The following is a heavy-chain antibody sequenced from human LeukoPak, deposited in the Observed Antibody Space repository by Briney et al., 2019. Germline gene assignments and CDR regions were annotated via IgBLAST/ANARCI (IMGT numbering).Heavy chain of an antibody. CDR3: ARGDHYGDYFDY. CDR2: IKQDGSEK. J-gene: IGHJ4*02. CDR1: GFIFSTYW. Sequence: GGSLRLSCAASGFIFSTYWMSWVRQAPGKGLEWVANIKQDGSEKYYVDSMKGRFTISRDNAKNSLYLQMNSLRAEDTAVYYCARGDHYGDYFDYWGQGTLVTVSS. D-gene: IGHD4-17*01. V-gene: IGHV3-7*01.